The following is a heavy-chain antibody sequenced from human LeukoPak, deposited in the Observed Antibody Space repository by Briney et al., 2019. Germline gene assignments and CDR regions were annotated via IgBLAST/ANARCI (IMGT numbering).Heavy chain of an antibody. CDR2: INPNSGGT. CDR1: GYTFTDSY. CDR3: ARDRYDYDSSGYSTHYMDV. V-gene: IGHV1-2*06. Sequence: ASVKVSCKASGYTFTDSYIHWVRQAPGQGLECVGRINPNSGGTNYAQKFQGRVTMTRDTSISTAYMELSSLRYDDTAVYYCARDRYDYDSSGYSTHYMDVWGKGTTVTVSS. J-gene: IGHJ6*03. D-gene: IGHD3-22*01.